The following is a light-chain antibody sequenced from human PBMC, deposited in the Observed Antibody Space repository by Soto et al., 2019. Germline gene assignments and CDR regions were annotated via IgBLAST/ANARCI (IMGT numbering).Light chain of an antibody. CDR2: SAS. Sequence: DIQLTQSPAFLSTSVGDKVTITCRASQDISSYLAWYQQKPGKAPNLLVYSASTLQSGVPSRFSGSGSGTEFTLTISSLQPKDFATYFCQQINSYPVTFGGGTKVEIE. CDR3: QQINSYPVT. J-gene: IGKJ4*01. CDR1: QDISSY. V-gene: IGKV1-9*01.